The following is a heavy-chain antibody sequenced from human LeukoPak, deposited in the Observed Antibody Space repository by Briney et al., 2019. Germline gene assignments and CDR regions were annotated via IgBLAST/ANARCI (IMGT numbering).Heavy chain of an antibody. CDR1: GGSISSYY. CDR2: IYYSGST. Sequence: SETLSLTCTVAGGSISSYYWSWIRQPPGKGLEWIGYIYYSGSTNYTPSLKSRVTISVDTSKNQFSLKLSSVTAADTAVYYCARTVPLGDIDYWGQGTLVTVSS. CDR3: ARTVPLGDIDY. D-gene: IGHD4-17*01. V-gene: IGHV4-59*01. J-gene: IGHJ4*02.